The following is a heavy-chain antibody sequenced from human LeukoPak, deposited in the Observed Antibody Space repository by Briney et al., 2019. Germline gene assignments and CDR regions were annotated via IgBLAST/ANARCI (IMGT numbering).Heavy chain of an antibody. Sequence: GASVKVSCKAFGYTFTSNYMHWVRQAPGQGPEWMGVISPSGGSTTYAQKFQGRVTMTRDTSTSTVFMELSSLRSEDTAMYYCARDPRGVIGSAWGNCFDPWGQGTLVTVSS. D-gene: IGHD6-19*01. CDR3: ARDPRGVIGSAWGNCFDP. CDR2: ISPSGGST. J-gene: IGHJ5*02. V-gene: IGHV1-46*01. CDR1: GYTFTSNY.